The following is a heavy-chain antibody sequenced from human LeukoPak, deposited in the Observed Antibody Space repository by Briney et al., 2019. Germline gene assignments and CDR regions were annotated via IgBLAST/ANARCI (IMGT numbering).Heavy chain of an antibody. CDR2: ISGSGGST. CDR1: GFTFSSYG. D-gene: IGHD6-25*01. CDR3: ARGIAARTYYFDY. J-gene: IGHJ4*02. Sequence: GGSLRLSCAASGFTFSSYGMSWVRQAPGKGLEWVSAISGSGGSTYYADSVKGRFTISRDNSKNTLYLQMNSLRAEDTVVYYCARGIAARTYYFDYWGQGTLVTVSS. V-gene: IGHV3-23*01.